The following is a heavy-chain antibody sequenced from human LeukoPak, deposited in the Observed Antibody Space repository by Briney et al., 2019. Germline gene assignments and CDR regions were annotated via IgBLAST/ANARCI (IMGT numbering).Heavy chain of an antibody. CDR3: ARVYYGGSLDY. Sequence: PGGSLRLSCTASGFTFSSYTMNWVRQAPGKGLECVSLISSSSSDIYYADSVKGRFTISRDNANNSLYLQMSSLRADDTAVYYCARVYYGGSLDYWGQGTLVTVSS. V-gene: IGHV3-21*01. D-gene: IGHD4-23*01. CDR2: ISSSSSDI. J-gene: IGHJ4*02. CDR1: GFTFSSYT.